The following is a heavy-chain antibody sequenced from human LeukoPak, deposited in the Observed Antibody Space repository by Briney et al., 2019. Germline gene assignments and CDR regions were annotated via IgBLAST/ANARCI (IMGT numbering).Heavy chain of an antibody. CDR3: ARATQGMVRGVIITD. CDR1: GGSISSSNW. D-gene: IGHD3-10*01. CDR2: IYHSGST. Sequence: SETLSLTCAVSGGSISSSNWWSWVRQPPGKGLEWIGEIYHSGSTNYNPSLKSRVTISVDKSKNQFSLKLSSVTAVDTAVYYCARATQGMVRGVIITDWGQGTLVTVSS. V-gene: IGHV4-4*02. J-gene: IGHJ4*02.